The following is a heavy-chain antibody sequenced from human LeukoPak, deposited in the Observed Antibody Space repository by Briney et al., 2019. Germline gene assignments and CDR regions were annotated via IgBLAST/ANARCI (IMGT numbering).Heavy chain of an antibody. V-gene: IGHV4-4*07. J-gene: IGHJ5*02. D-gene: IGHD3-22*01. Sequence: SETLSLTCTVSGGSISSYYWSWIRQPAGKGLEWIGRIYTSGSTNYNPSLKSRVTMSVDTSKNQFSLKLSSVTAADTAVYYCAREGSIYYDSSGYFPQRGFDPWGQGTLVTVSS. CDR3: AREGSIYYDSSGYFPQRGFDP. CDR1: GGSISSYY. CDR2: IYTSGST.